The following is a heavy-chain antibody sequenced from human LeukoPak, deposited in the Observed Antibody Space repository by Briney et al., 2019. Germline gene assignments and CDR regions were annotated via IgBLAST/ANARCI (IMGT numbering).Heavy chain of an antibody. J-gene: IGHJ6*02. V-gene: IGHV3-23*01. Sequence: GRSLRLSCAASGFTFDDYAMYWVRQSPGKGLEWVSGISDSGGSTYYADSVKGRFTISRDNSKNTLYLQMNSLRAEDTAVYYCAKGGYYYYYGMDVWGQGTPVTVSS. CDR2: ISDSGGST. CDR1: GFTFDDYA. CDR3: AKGGYYYYYGMDV.